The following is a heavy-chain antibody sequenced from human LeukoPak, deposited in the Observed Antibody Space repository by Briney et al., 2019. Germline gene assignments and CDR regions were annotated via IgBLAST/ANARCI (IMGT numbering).Heavy chain of an antibody. J-gene: IGHJ4*02. V-gene: IGHV3-43*02. D-gene: IGHD5-18*01. CDR1: GFTFDDYA. Sequence: GGSLRLSCAASGFTFDDYAIHWVRQAPGRGLEWVSLISGDGSSTYYADSVKGRFTISRDNANNSLYLQMNSLRDEDTALYYCAISRGYSYGLDYWGQGTLVTVSS. CDR2: ISGDGSST. CDR3: AISRGYSYGLDY.